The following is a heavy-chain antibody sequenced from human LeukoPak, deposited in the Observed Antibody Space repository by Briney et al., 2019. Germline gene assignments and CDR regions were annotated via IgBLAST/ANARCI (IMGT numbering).Heavy chain of an antibody. Sequence: GGSLRLSCAASGFTVSSNCMTWVRQAPGKGLEWVSVIYRGGSTYYADSVKGRFTISRDNSKNTLYLQMNSLRAEDTAVYYCARDSEEQQLDYWGQGTLVTVSS. V-gene: IGHV3-53*01. D-gene: IGHD6-13*01. CDR2: IYRGGST. CDR1: GFTVSSNC. CDR3: ARDSEEQQLDY. J-gene: IGHJ4*02.